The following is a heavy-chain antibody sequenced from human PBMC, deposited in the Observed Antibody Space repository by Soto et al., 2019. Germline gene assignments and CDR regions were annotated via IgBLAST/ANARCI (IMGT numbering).Heavy chain of an antibody. Sequence: GGSLRLSCAASGFTFSSYGMHWVRQAPGKGLEWVAVISYDGSNKYYADSVKGRFTISRDNSKNTLYLQMNSLRAEDTAMYYCAKEDSPLPDYWGQGTLVTVSS. CDR1: GFTFSSYG. CDR3: AKEDSPLPDY. V-gene: IGHV3-30*18. J-gene: IGHJ4*02. CDR2: ISYDGSNK.